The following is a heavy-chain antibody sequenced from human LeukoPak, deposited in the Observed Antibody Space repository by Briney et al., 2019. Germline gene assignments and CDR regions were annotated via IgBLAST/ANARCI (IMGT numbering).Heavy chain of an antibody. D-gene: IGHD2-2*01. CDR2: IKQDESEK. V-gene: IGHV3-7*01. CDR1: GFTFSNYW. Sequence: GGSLRLSCSASGFTFSNYWMSWVRQAPGKGLEWVANIKQDESEKYHVDSVKGRFTISRDNAKSSLYLQRNSLRAEDTAVYYCARALDSSSSRYQAFEEWGQGTLVTVSS. CDR3: ARALDSSSSRYQAFEE. J-gene: IGHJ4*02.